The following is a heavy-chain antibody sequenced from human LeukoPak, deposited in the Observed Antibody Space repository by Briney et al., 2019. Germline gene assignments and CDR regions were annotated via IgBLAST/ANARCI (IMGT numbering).Heavy chain of an antibody. CDR1: GYTFTSYG. V-gene: IGHV1-18*01. D-gene: IGHD3-22*01. J-gene: IGHJ4*02. Sequence: ASVKVSCKASGYTFTSYGISWVRQAPGQGLEWMGWISAYNGNTNYAQKLQGRVTMTTDTSTSTAYMELRSLRSDDTAVYYWARDGRYYDSSGTPGYWGQGTLVTVSS. CDR3: ARDGRYYDSSGTPGY. CDR2: ISAYNGNT.